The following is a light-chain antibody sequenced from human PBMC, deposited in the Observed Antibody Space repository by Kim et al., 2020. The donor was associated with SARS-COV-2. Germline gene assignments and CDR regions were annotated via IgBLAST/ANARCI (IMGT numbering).Light chain of an antibody. CDR2: AAS. Sequence: ASTGDRVAITCRASQGIAGYLAWYKQKPGKAPKFLIYAASTLQTGVPSRFSGSGSGTDFTLTINCLQSEDFATYYCQQYYSYPPTFGQGTKVDIK. CDR1: QGIAGY. J-gene: IGKJ1*01. CDR3: QQYYSYPPT. V-gene: IGKV1-8*01.